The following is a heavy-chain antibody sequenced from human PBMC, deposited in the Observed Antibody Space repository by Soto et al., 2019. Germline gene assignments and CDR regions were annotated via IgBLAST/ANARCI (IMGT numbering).Heavy chain of an antibody. CDR2: INPNSGGT. CDR3: ARTDTAMATPYYGMDV. J-gene: IGHJ6*02. Sequence: GASVKVSCKASGYTFTDYYMHWVRQAPGQGLEWMGWINPNSGGTNYAQKFQGRVTMTRDTSISTAYMELSRLRSDDTAIYYCARTDTAMATPYYGMDVWGQGXTVTVYS. D-gene: IGHD5-18*01. V-gene: IGHV1-2*02. CDR1: GYTFTDYY.